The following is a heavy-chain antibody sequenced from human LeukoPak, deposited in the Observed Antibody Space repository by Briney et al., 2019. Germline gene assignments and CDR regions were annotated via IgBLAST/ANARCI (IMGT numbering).Heavy chain of an antibody. CDR3: ARDQYDTWSRRGNFDS. J-gene: IGHJ4*02. CDR1: GFTFSASA. Sequence: GGSLRLSCAASGFTFSASAMNWVRQAPGKGLEWVANIKLDGSEKNYVDSVKGRFTISRDNTKNSLYLQMNSLRAEDTAVFYCARDQYDTWSRRGNFDSWGQGTLVIVSS. V-gene: IGHV3-7*03. D-gene: IGHD3-3*01. CDR2: IKLDGSEK.